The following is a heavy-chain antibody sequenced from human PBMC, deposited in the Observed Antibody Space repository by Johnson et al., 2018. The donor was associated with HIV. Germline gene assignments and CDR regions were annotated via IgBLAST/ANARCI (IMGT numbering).Heavy chain of an antibody. Sequence: QVQLVESGGGLVQPGGSLRLSCAASGFTFSDHYMDWVRQAPGKGLEWVSYISSSGPNINYADSVKGRFTISRDNAKNSLYLQMNSLSAEDTAVYYCARNPLFSAFDIWGQGTMVTVSS. CDR3: ARNPLFSAFDI. D-gene: IGHD3-10*02. V-gene: IGHV3-11*01. CDR2: ISSSGPNI. CDR1: GFTFSDHY. J-gene: IGHJ3*02.